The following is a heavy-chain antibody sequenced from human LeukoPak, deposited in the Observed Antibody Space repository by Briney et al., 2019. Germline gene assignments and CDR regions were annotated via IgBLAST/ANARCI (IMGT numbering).Heavy chain of an antibody. J-gene: IGHJ4*02. D-gene: IGHD3-16*02. CDR1: GGSISSGGYY. Sequence: SETLSLTCIVSGGSISSGGYYWSWIRQHPGKGLEWIGYIFYSGSTYYNPSLKSRVTISVDTSKNQFSQKLSSVTAADTAVYYCARTRYSSSYHAFDNWGQGTLVTVSS. V-gene: IGHV4-31*03. CDR2: IFYSGST. CDR3: ARTRYSSSYHAFDN.